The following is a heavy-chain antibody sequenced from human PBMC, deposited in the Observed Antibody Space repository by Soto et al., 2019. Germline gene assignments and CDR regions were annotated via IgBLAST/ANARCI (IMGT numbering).Heavy chain of an antibody. V-gene: IGHV3-30*18. CDR2: ISYGGSDK. D-gene: IGHD2-2*01. CDR3: AKVTGYCSSSSCRRDYYYYYGMDV. Sequence: PGGSLRLSCAASGFTFSNYGMHWVRQAPGKGLEGVAVISYGGSDKYYADSVKGRFSISRDNSKNTLYLQMNSLRAEDTAVYYCAKVTGYCSSSSCRRDYYYYYGMDVWGQGTTVTVSS. J-gene: IGHJ6*02. CDR1: GFTFSNYG.